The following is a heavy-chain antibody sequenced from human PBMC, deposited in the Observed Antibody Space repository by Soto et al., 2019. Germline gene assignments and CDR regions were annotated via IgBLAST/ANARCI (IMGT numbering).Heavy chain of an antibody. CDR1: GYNFTTYW. V-gene: IGHV5-51*01. Sequence: PGESLKISCKGSGYNFTTYWIGWVRQMPGKGLEWMGIIYPGDSDTRYSPSFQGRLTISADKSTSTAYLQWSRLKASDTAMYYCARFGDILTGFSHSMDVWGLGTTVTVSS. J-gene: IGHJ6*02. D-gene: IGHD3-9*01. CDR3: ARFGDILTGFSHSMDV. CDR2: IYPGDSDT.